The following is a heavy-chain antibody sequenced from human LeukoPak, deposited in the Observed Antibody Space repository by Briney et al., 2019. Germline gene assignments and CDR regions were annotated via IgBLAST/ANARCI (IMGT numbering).Heavy chain of an antibody. Sequence: ASVKVSCKASGYSLTGYYMHWVRQAPGQGLEWMGWINPNSGGTHYAQQFQGRVTMTRDTSISTVYKEMSRLRSDDTAVYYCARVWPCSNGVCPDVFDFWGQGTLVTVSS. CDR3: ARVWPCSNGVCPDVFDF. D-gene: IGHD2-8*01. J-gene: IGHJ4*02. V-gene: IGHV1-2*02. CDR1: GYSLTGYY. CDR2: INPNSGGT.